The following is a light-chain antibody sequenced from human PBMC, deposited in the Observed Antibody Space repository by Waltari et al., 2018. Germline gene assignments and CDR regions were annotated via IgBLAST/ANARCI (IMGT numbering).Light chain of an antibody. J-gene: IGLJ3*02. Sequence: QSVLTQPPSVSGAPGQSITISCTGSSSNFGAGYDVHWYQQLPGTAPKLLIYANKNRPSGVPDRFSGSKSGTSASLAITGLQAEDEADYYCQSFDRSLSASVLGGGTKLTVL. CDR3: QSFDRSLSASV. V-gene: IGLV1-40*01. CDR2: ANK. CDR1: SSNFGAGYD.